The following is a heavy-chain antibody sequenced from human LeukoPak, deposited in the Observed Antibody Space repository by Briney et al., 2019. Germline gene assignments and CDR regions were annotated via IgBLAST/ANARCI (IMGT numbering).Heavy chain of an antibody. CDR2: ISSSGSTI. CDR3: ARRVKNIVVVPAAIGYYYYMDV. CDR1: GFTFSDYY. J-gene: IGHJ6*03. Sequence: PGGSLRLSCAASGFTFSDYYMSWIRQAPGKGLEWASYISSSGSTIYYADSVKGRFTISRDNAKNSLYLQINSLRAEDTAVYYCARRVKNIVVVPAAIGYYYYMDVWGKGTTVTVSS. V-gene: IGHV3-11*01. D-gene: IGHD2-2*01.